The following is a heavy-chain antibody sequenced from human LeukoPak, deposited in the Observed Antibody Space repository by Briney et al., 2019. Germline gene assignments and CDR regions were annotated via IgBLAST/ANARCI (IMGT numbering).Heavy chain of an antibody. J-gene: IGHJ6*02. CDR1: GFTFYAYA. CDR2: ISGDGGST. CDR3: AKDIVSGWYLSEYYYYGMDV. Sequence: GGSLRLSSAASGFTFYAYAMHCGREAPGKGLEWVSLISGDGGSTYYADSVKGRFTISRDNSKNSLYLQMNSLRTEDTALYYCAKDIVSGWYLSEYYYYGMDVWGQGTTVTVSS. D-gene: IGHD6-19*01. V-gene: IGHV3-43*02.